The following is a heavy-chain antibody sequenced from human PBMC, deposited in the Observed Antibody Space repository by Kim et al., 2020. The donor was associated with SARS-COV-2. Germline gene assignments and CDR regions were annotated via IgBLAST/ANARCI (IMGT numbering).Heavy chain of an antibody. CDR2: IYYSGST. CDR1: GGSISSYY. V-gene: IGHV4-59*01. J-gene: IGHJ4*02. CDR3: ARDSWSGSLDY. D-gene: IGHD3-3*01. Sequence: SETLSLTCTVSGGSISSYYWSWIRQPPGKGLEWIGYIYYSGSTNYNPSLKSRVTISVDTSKNQFSLKLSSVTAADTAVYYCARDSWSGSLDYWGQGTLVTVSS.